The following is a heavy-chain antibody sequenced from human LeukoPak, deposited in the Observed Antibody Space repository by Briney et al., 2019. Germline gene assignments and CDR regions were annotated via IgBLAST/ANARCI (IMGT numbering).Heavy chain of an antibody. J-gene: IGHJ6*03. Sequence: PGGSLRLSCAASGFTFISHAMNWVRRAPGKGLEWVSYITRSSTTIYYADSVKGRFTISRDNAKNSLYLQMNSLRAEDTAVYYCARGPTVADYYYNYYMDVWGKGTTVTVSS. CDR1: GFTFISHA. CDR3: ARGPTVADYYYNYYMDV. D-gene: IGHD6-19*01. CDR2: ITRSSTTI. V-gene: IGHV3-48*01.